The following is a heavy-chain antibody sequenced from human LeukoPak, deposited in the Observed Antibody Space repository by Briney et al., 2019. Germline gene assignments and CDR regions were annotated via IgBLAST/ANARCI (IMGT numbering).Heavy chain of an antibody. CDR1: GFTFSSYE. CDR3: AKDGSPYDSSGYYYYYYYYMDV. Sequence: PGGSLRLSCVASGFTFSSYEMNWVRQAPGKGLEWVSYISSSGGTIYYADSVKGRFTISRDNSKNTLYLQMNSLRAEDTAVYYCAKDGSPYDSSGYYYYYYYYMDVWGKGTTVTVSS. J-gene: IGHJ6*03. D-gene: IGHD3-22*01. CDR2: ISSSGGTI. V-gene: IGHV3-48*03.